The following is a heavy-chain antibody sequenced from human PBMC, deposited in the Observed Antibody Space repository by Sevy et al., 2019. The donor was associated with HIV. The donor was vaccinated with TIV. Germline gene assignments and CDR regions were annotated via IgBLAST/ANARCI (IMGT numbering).Heavy chain of an antibody. V-gene: IGHV3-21*01. J-gene: IGHJ6*04. CDR1: GFSFSDYS. CDR2: ISKSSINI. Sequence: GGSLRLSCATSGFSFSDYSMNWVRQAPGKGLEWISSISKSSINIKYAESVRGRFTISRDNAKNSLYLQLYSLRTEDTAVYFCASLTTTDVWGKRTTVTVSS. D-gene: IGHD1-1*01. CDR3: ASLTTTDV.